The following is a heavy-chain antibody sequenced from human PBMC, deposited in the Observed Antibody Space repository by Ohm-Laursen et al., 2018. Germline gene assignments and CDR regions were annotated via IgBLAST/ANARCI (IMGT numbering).Heavy chain of an antibody. CDR2: VYHFGDT. CDR3: ARKSPYWYFDL. CDR1: GGSMRSQY. Sequence: PSDTLSLTCTVSGGSMRSQYWSWIRQPPGKGLEWIGYVYHFGDTNYNPSLKSRVSLTVDTSKNQFSMTLSSVTAADTAVYYCARKSPYWYFDLWGRGTLVSVSS. J-gene: IGHJ2*01. V-gene: IGHV4-59*07.